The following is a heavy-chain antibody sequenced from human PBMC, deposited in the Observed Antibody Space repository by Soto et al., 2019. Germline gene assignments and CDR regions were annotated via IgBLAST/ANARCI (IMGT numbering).Heavy chain of an antibody. Sequence: QVQLQQWGAGLLRPSETLSLTCAFYGGSFDDFYWSWVRQSPGKGLEWVGEISHDGGTNYSPSLASRVSISVDTSKNQFSLLLRSVTAADTGVYYCARGQLVWYGDLTPYHRDMDVWGQGTTVTVSS. CDR3: ARGQLVWYGDLTPYHRDMDV. CDR1: GGSFDDFY. D-gene: IGHD3-10*01. V-gene: IGHV4-34*02. J-gene: IGHJ6*02. CDR2: ISHDGGT.